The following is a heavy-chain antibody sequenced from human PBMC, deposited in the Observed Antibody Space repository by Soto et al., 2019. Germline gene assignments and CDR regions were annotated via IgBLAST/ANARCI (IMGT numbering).Heavy chain of an antibody. CDR1: GYTFTSYD. CDR2: MNPNSGNT. Sequence: QVQLVQSGAEVKKPGASVKVSCKASGYTFTSYDINWVRQATGQGLEWMGWMNPNSGNTGYAQKFEGRAIMTRNTSISTAYMELSSLRSEDTAVYYCARIAAGSFDYYYGMDVWGQGTTVTVSS. CDR3: ARIAAGSFDYYYGMDV. J-gene: IGHJ6*02. D-gene: IGHD6-13*01. V-gene: IGHV1-8*01.